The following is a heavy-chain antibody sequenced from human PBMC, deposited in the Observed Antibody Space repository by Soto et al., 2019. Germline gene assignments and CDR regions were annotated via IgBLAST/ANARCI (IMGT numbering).Heavy chain of an antibody. CDR2: IYYSGST. Sequence: SETLSLACTVSGGSVSSGSYYWSWIRQPPGKGLEWIGYIYYSGSTNYNPSLKSRVTISVDTSKNQFSLKLSSVTAADTAVYYCARLSIAVAGTNAFDIWGQGTMVTVSS. CDR1: GGSVSSGSYY. CDR3: ARLSIAVAGTNAFDI. D-gene: IGHD6-19*01. J-gene: IGHJ3*02. V-gene: IGHV4-61*01.